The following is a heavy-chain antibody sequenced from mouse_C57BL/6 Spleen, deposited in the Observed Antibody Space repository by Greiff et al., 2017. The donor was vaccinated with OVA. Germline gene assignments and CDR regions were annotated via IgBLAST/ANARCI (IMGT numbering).Heavy chain of an antibody. CDR2: ISSGGDYI. Sequence: EVKLVESGEGLVKPGGSLKLSCAASGFTFSSYAMSWVRQTPEKRLEWVAYISSGGDYIYYADTVKGRFTISRDNARNTLYLQMCSLKSEDTAMYYCTREGNYGNYAFDYWGQGTTLTVSS. J-gene: IGHJ2*01. CDR1: GFTFSSYA. CDR3: TREGNYGNYAFDY. D-gene: IGHD2-1*01. V-gene: IGHV5-9-1*02.